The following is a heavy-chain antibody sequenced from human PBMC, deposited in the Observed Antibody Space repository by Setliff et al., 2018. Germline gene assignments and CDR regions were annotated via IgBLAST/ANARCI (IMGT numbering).Heavy chain of an antibody. CDR1: GFTFRSYA. V-gene: IGHV3-23*01. J-gene: IGHJ3*02. CDR2: SSASGNSK. D-gene: IGHD3-22*01. CDR3: AKDLKNVYDSSGYPDAFDI. Sequence: GGSLRLSCAASGFTFRSYAMSWVRQAPGKGLEWVSSSSASGNSKYYADSVKGRFIISRDNSKNTLELQMKSLRAEDTAVYYCAKDLKNVYDSSGYPDAFDIWGQGTMVTVSS.